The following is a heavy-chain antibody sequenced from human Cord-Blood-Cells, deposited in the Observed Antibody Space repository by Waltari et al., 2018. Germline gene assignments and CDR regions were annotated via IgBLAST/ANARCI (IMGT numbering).Heavy chain of an antibody. D-gene: IGHD4-4*01. CDR1: GGSISRGSSY. CDR2: IYTSGST. J-gene: IGHJ4*02. V-gene: IGHV4-61*09. Sequence: QVQLQESGPGLVKPSQTLSLTCTASGGSISRGSSYWSWIRQPAGKGLECIGYIYTSGSTNYNPSLKSRVTISVDTSKNQFSLKLSSVTAADTAVYYCASYSNYFDYWGQGTLVTVSS. CDR3: ASYSNYFDY.